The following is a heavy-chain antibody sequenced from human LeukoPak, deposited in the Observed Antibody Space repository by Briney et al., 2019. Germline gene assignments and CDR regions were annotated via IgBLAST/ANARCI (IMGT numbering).Heavy chain of an antibody. V-gene: IGHV3-23*01. CDR1: GFTFSSYA. Sequence: GGSLRLSCAASGFTFSSYAMSWVRQAPGKGLEWVSAISGSGGSTYYADSVKGRFTISRDNSKNTLYLQMNSLRAEDTAVYYCATSGCSGGNCFYGLFVYWGQGTLVTVSS. CDR2: ISGSGGST. CDR3: ATSGCSGGNCFYGLFVY. J-gene: IGHJ4*02. D-gene: IGHD2-15*01.